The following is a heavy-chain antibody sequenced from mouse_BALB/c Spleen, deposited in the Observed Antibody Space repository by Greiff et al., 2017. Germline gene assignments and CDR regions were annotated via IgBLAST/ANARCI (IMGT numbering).Heavy chain of an antibody. D-gene: IGHD3-3*01. Sequence: EVQLQQSGTVLARPGTSVKMSCKASGYTFTSYWMHWVKQRPGQGLEWIGAIYPGNSDTSYNQKFKGKAKLTAVTSTSTAYMELSSLTNEDSAVYYCTSFQGRGFPYWGQGTLVTVSA. CDR3: TSFQGRGFPY. V-gene: IGHV1-5*01. CDR2: IYPGNSDT. J-gene: IGHJ3*01. CDR1: GYTFTSYW.